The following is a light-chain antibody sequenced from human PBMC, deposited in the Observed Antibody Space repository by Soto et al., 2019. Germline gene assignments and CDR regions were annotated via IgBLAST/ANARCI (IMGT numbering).Light chain of an antibody. J-gene: IGKJ1*01. CDR3: MQGTHWPRT. CDR1: QSLVYSDGNTY. CDR2: QVS. V-gene: IGKV2-30*01. Sequence: DVVMTQSPLSLPVTLGQPASISCTSSQSLVYSDGNTYLHWFQQRPGQSPRRLIYQVSNRDSGVPDKFSGSGSCTDFTLKISRVEAEDVGIYYCMQGTHWPRTFGQGTKVEIK.